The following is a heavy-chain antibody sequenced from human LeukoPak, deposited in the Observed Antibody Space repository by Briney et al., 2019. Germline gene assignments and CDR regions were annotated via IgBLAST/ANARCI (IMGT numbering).Heavy chain of an antibody. V-gene: IGHV4-59*11. CDR1: GGSISSHY. D-gene: IGHD4-11*01. Sequence: SETLSLTCTVSGGSISSHYWSWIRQPPGKGLGWIGYIYYSRSTNYNPSLKSRVTISVDTSKNQFSLKLSSVTAADTAVYYCARDVSVTTGIDYWGQGTLVTVSS. CDR2: IYYSRST. CDR3: ARDVSVTTGIDY. J-gene: IGHJ4*02.